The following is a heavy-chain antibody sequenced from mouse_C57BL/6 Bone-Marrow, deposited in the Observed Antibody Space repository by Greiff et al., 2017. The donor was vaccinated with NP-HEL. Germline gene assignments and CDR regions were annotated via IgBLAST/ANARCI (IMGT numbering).Heavy chain of an antibody. D-gene: IGHD2-3*01. CDR3: ARTPTMMVTTLYYYAMDY. CDR2: IHPNSGST. Sequence: QVQLQQPGAELVKPGASVKLSCKASGYTFTSYWMHWVKQRPGQGLEWIGMIHPNSGSTNYNEKFKSKATLTVDKSSSTAYMQLSSLTSEDSAVYYCARTPTMMVTTLYYYAMDYWGQGTSVTVSS. V-gene: IGHV1-64*01. J-gene: IGHJ4*01. CDR1: GYTFTSYW.